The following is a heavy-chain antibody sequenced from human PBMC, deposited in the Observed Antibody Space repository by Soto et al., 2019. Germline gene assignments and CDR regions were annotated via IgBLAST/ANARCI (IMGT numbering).Heavy chain of an antibody. J-gene: IGHJ5*02. Sequence: SETLSLTCAVSGGSISSGGYSWSWIRQPPGKGLEWIGYIYHSGSTYYNPSLKSRVTISVDRSKNQFSLKLSSVTAADTAVYYCARVKISDYDFWSGYYTWFDPWGQGTLVTVSS. V-gene: IGHV4-30-2*01. CDR1: GGSISSGGYS. CDR3: ARVKISDYDFWSGYYTWFDP. CDR2: IYHSGST. D-gene: IGHD3-3*01.